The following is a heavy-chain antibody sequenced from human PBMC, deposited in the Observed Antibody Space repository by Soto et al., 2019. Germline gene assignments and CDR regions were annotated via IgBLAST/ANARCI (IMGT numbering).Heavy chain of an antibody. Sequence: SETLSLTCAVSSGSISSSNWWSWVRQPPGKGLEWIGEIYHSGSTNYNPSLKSRVTISVDKSKNQFSLKLSSVTAADTAVYYCARASDMGITGTTDYYYMDVWGKGTTVTVSS. CDR2: IYHSGST. V-gene: IGHV4-4*02. D-gene: IGHD1-7*01. CDR1: SGSISSSNW. J-gene: IGHJ6*03. CDR3: ARASDMGITGTTDYYYMDV.